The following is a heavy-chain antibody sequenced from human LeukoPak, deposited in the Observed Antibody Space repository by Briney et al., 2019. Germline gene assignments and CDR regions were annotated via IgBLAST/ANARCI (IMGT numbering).Heavy chain of an antibody. Sequence: GGSLRLSCAASGFTFSSYSMNWVRQAPGKGLEWVSYISSSSSTIYYADSVKGRFTISRDNAKNSLYLQMNSLRAEDTAVYYCARSYGEHFDYWGQGTLVAVSS. CDR1: GFTFSSYS. CDR2: ISSSSSTI. J-gene: IGHJ4*02. D-gene: IGHD4-17*01. V-gene: IGHV3-48*01. CDR3: ARSYGEHFDY.